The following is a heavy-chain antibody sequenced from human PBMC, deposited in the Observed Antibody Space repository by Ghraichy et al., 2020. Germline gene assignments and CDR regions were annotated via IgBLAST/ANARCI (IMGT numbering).Heavy chain of an antibody. CDR1: GFTFSNTW. Sequence: GGSLRLSCAASGFTFSNTWMSWVRQAPGKGLEWVANLRRAGGEAYYVGSVKGRFTISRDDAKNSLYLQMNSLRAEDTAIYYCAALDTAMGRAGGYWGQGTKVTGSS. J-gene: IGHJ4*02. CDR2: LRRAGGEA. CDR3: AALDTAMGRAGGY. D-gene: IGHD5-18*01. V-gene: IGHV3-7*03.